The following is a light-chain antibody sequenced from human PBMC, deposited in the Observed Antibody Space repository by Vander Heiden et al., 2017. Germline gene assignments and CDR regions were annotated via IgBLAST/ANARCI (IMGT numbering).Light chain of an antibody. CDR2: DVT. CDR1: SSDVGAYNY. J-gene: IGLJ1*01. CDR3: SSYTSSNTLV. V-gene: IGLV2-14*03. Sequence: QSALPQPASVSGSPGQSITISCTGTSSDVGAYNYVSLYQQHPGKAPKLIIYDVTNRPSGVSNRFSGSKSGNTASLTTSGLQAEDEADYYCSSYTSSNTLVFGTGTKVTVL.